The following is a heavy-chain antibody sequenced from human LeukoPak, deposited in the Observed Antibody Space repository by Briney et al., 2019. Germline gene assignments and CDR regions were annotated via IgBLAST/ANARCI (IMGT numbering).Heavy chain of an antibody. Sequence: GGSLRLSCAASGFTFSDYSMNWVRQAPGKGLEWVSSISDDSNYIYYADSVKGRFTISRDNSKNTLYLQMNSLRAEDTAVYYCAKESGPSSWPRDDAFDIWGQGTMVTVSS. D-gene: IGHD6-13*01. CDR1: GFTFSDYS. V-gene: IGHV3-21*04. CDR2: ISDDSNYI. CDR3: AKESGPSSWPRDDAFDI. J-gene: IGHJ3*02.